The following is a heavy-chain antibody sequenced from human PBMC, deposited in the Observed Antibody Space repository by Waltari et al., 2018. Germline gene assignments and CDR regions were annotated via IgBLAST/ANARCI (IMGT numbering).Heavy chain of an antibody. D-gene: IGHD3-22*01. CDR2: IRIDGCTT. J-gene: IGHJ4*02. V-gene: IGHV3-74*01. CDR3: ARDYNYKVDY. Sequence: EVQLVESGGGSVQPGGSLRLSCAASGFTFSTYIMHWVRQSPGEGLVRGSRIRIDGCTTRYADSVKGRFTISRDNAKNTLYLEMNSLRVEDTAMYYCARDYNYKVDYWGQGVLVTVSS. CDR1: GFTFSTYI.